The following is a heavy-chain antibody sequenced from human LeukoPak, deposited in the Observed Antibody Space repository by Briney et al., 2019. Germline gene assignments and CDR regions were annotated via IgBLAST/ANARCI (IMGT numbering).Heavy chain of an antibody. CDR2: ISSSGSTI. Sequence: GGSLRLSXAASGFTFSDYYMSWIGQAPGKGLEWVSYISSSGSTIYYADSVKGRFTISRDNAKNSLYLQMNSLRAEDTAVYYCAREGYYYDSSGKLQGYYFDYWGQGTLVTVSS. CDR1: GFTFSDYY. CDR3: AREGYYYDSSGKLQGYYFDY. V-gene: IGHV3-11*04. D-gene: IGHD3-22*01. J-gene: IGHJ4*02.